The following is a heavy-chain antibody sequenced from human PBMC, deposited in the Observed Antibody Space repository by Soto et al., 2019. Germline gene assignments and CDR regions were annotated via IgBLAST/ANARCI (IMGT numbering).Heavy chain of an antibody. D-gene: IGHD2-2*01. J-gene: IGHJ4*02. CDR2: TGLNGHTT. CDR3: ATVHSTSRSFDY. Sequence: PGGSLRLSCAASGFTFSMSAMSWVRQAPGKGLEWVSTTGLNGHTTYYADSVKGRFTVSRDNSKNTLHLQMNSLRAEDTAVYYCATVHSTSRSFDYWGQGTLVTVS. V-gene: IGHV3-23*01. CDR1: GFTFSMSA.